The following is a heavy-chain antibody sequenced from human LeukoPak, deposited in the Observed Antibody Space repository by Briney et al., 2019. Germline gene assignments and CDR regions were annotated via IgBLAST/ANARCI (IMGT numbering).Heavy chain of an antibody. Sequence: GGSLRLSCEASEFTFSNYWMSWVRQAPGKGLEWVANVKQDGSEKYYVDSVKGRFTISRDNAKNSLYLQMNSLRAEDTAVYYCAREPSLWWSYYYDSSGYYHPKAFDIWGQGTMVTVSS. V-gene: IGHV3-7*01. CDR3: AREPSLWWSYYYDSSGYYHPKAFDI. CDR2: VKQDGSEK. J-gene: IGHJ3*02. CDR1: EFTFSNYW. D-gene: IGHD3-22*01.